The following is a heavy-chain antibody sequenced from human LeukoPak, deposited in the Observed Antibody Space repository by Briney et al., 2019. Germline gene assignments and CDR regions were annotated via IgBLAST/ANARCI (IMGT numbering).Heavy chain of an antibody. V-gene: IGHV1-46*01. CDR1: GYTYTSYY. CDR3: ARDQAPTVTKSSETFDN. CDR2: INPGSGST. D-gene: IGHD4-17*01. Sequence: GASVKVSCKASGYTYTSYYIHWVRQAPGQGLELMGIINPGSGSTTYAEKFQGKGTMTMYTATSTVYMELSRLRSEDTAVYYCARDQAPTVTKSSETFDNWGQGTLVTVSS. J-gene: IGHJ4*02.